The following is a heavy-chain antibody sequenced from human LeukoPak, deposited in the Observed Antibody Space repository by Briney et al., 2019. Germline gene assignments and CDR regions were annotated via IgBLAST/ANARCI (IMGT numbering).Heavy chain of an antibody. CDR1: GFTFSSYS. D-gene: IGHD6-19*01. CDR2: IRSSSSYI. Sequence: GGSLRLSCAASGFTFSSYSMNWVRQAPGKGLEWVPSIRSSSSYIYYADSVKGRFTISRDNAKHSLYLQMNSLRAEDTAVYYCARAVKMYSSGWYWVDYWGQGTLVTVSS. V-gene: IGHV3-21*01. CDR3: ARAVKMYSSGWYWVDY. J-gene: IGHJ4*02.